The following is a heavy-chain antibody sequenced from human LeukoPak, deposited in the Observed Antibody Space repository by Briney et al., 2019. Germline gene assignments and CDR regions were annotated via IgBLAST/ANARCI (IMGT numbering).Heavy chain of an antibody. CDR3: VRDTGGSGSYPDY. Sequence: GGSLRLSCAATGFTFSNYWMTWVRQAPGKGLEWVANIKQDGSERYYVDSVRGRFTISRDNAKNSVYLQVNSLRVEDTAMYYCVRDTGGSGSYPDYWGQGVLVTVSS. V-gene: IGHV3-7*01. CDR2: IKQDGSER. D-gene: IGHD1-26*01. CDR1: GFTFSNYW. J-gene: IGHJ4*02.